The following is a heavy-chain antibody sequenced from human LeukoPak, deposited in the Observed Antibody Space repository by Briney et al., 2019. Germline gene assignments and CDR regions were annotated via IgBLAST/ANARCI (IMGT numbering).Heavy chain of an antibody. Sequence: SETLSLTCTVSRSSISSSSYYWGWIRQPPGKGLEWIGIINHSGRTYFKSSLKSRITISVDTSRSQFSLNLSSVTAADTAVYFCGRHNIRGVSHWFDPWGQGTQVTVSS. CDR3: GRHNIRGVSHWFDP. V-gene: IGHV4-39*01. D-gene: IGHD3-10*01. CDR2: INHSGRT. J-gene: IGHJ5*02. CDR1: RSSISSSSYY.